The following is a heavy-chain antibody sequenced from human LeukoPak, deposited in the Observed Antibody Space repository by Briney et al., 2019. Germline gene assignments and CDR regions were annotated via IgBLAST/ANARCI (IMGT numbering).Heavy chain of an antibody. V-gene: IGHV3-7*03. D-gene: IGHD4-23*01. Sequence: GGSLRLSCVASGFIFGDYWMRWVRQAPGKGLEWVATINQSGGVKYYVDSVKGRFTISRDNAKTSLFLQMNSLRIDDTAMYYCTRTVNSASDFWGQGTLVTVSS. J-gene: IGHJ4*02. CDR3: TRTVNSASDF. CDR1: GFIFGDYW. CDR2: INQSGGVK.